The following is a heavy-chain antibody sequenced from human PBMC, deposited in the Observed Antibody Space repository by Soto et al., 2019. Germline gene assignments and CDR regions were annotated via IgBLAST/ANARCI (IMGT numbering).Heavy chain of an antibody. V-gene: IGHV1-18*01. D-gene: IGHD3-10*01. CDR1: GYTFTSYG. CDR2: ISAYNGNT. Sequence: ASVKVSCKASGYTFTSYGISWVRQAPGQGLEWMGWISAYNGNTNYAQKLQGRVTMTTGTSTSTAYMELRSLRSDDTAVYYCAREGYYYGSGSYHYGMDVWGQGTTVTVSS. J-gene: IGHJ6*02. CDR3: AREGYYYGSGSYHYGMDV.